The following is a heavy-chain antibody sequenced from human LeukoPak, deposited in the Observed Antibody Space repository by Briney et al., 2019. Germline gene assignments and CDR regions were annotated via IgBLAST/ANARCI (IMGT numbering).Heavy chain of an antibody. Sequence: LGGSLRLSCAASGFTFSSYWMSWVRQAPGKGLEWVANIKQDGSEKYYVDSEKGRFTISRDNAKNSLYLQMNSLRAEDTAVYYCARDGVVVVPAATSKDYYYYGMDVWGQGTTVTVSS. CDR1: GFTFSSYW. V-gene: IGHV3-7*01. CDR2: IKQDGSEK. D-gene: IGHD2-2*01. CDR3: ARDGVVVVPAATSKDYYYYGMDV. J-gene: IGHJ6*02.